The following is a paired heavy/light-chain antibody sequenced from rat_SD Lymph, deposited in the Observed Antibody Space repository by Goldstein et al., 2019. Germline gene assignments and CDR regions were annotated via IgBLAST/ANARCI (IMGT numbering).Light chain of an antibody. Sequence: DVQMTQSPYNLAASPGESVSINCKASKSISKYLAWYQQKPGKANKLLIYDGSTLQSGIPSRFSGSGSGTDFTLTIRSLEPEDFGLYYCQQHNEYPLTFGSGTKLEIK. CDR2: DGS. CDR3: QQHNEYPLT. V-gene: IGKV16S1*01. CDR1: KSISKY. J-gene: IGKJ5*01.
Heavy chain of an antibody. J-gene: IGHJ4*01. CDR2: ISSSTSYI. CDR1: GFTFTNYG. Sequence: EVQLVESGGGLVQPGRSLKLSCLASGFTFTNYGMNWIRQAPGKGLEWVASISSSTSYIYYADTVKGRFTISRDNAKNTLYLQMTSLRSEDTALYYCAREYYCVMDAWGQGASVTVSS. V-gene: IGHV5-34*01. CDR3: AREYYCVMDA.